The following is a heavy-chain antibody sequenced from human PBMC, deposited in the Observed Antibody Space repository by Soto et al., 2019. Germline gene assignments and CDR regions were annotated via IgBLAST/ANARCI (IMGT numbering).Heavy chain of an antibody. D-gene: IGHD3-22*01. CDR2: ISSSGSTI. Sequence: HPGGSLRLSCAASGFTFSSYEMNWVRQAPGKGLEWVSYISSSGSTIYYADSVKGRFTISRDNAKNSLYLQMNSLRAEDTAVYYCARGQFYDSSGYYDYWGQGTLVTVSS. V-gene: IGHV3-48*03. CDR3: ARGQFYDSSGYYDY. J-gene: IGHJ4*02. CDR1: GFTFSSYE.